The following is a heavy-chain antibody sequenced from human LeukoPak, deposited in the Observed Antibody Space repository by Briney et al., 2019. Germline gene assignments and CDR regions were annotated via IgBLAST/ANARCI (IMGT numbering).Heavy chain of an antibody. CDR3: AKDRIVGATDDYYYYGMDV. V-gene: IGHV3-30-3*01. J-gene: IGHJ6*02. CDR2: ISYDGSNK. D-gene: IGHD1-26*01. CDR1: GFTFSSYA. Sequence: PGGSLRLSCAASGFTFSSYAMHWVRQAPGKGLEWVAVISYDGSNKYYADSVKGRFTISRDNSKNTLYLQMNSLRAEDTAVYYCAKDRIVGATDDYYYYGMDVWGQGTTVTVSS.